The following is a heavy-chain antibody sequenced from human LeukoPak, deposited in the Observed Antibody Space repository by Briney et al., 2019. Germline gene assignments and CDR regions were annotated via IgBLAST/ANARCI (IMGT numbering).Heavy chain of an antibody. Sequence: GGSLRLSCAASGFTFNRYNMNWVRRAPGKGLEWVSSISTSSSYIYYADSVRGRFTISRDNAKNSLYLQMNSLRAEDTAVYYCARDGYNSHFDYWGQGTLVTVSS. CDR1: GFTFNRYN. V-gene: IGHV3-21*01. J-gene: IGHJ4*02. CDR2: ISTSSSYI. CDR3: ARDGYNSHFDY. D-gene: IGHD5-24*01.